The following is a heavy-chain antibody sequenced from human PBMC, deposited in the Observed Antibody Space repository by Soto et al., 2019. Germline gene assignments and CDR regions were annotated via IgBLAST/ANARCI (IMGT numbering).Heavy chain of an antibody. J-gene: IGHJ5*02. Sequence: QVQLVQSGAEVKKPGSSVKVSCKASGGTFSNYAITWLRQAPGQGLEWLGRIIPIFGTTDYAQKFQGRVTTTADESTTTVYMELSILRSDDTAVYYCAKDGGREGYFGNWFDPWGQGTLVTVSS. CDR2: IIPIFGTT. D-gene: IGHD2-15*01. V-gene: IGHV1-69*15. CDR3: AKDGGREGYFGNWFDP. CDR1: GGTFSNYA.